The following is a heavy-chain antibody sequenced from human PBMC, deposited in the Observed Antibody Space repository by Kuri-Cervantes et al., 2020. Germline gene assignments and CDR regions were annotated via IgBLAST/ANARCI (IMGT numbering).Heavy chain of an antibody. CDR3: AREIFGGTSGVRYYYYGMDV. V-gene: IGHV4-4*07. D-gene: IGHD3-3*01. CDR1: GGSISSYY. Sequence: ETLSLTCTVSGGSISSYYWSWIRQPAGKGLEWIGRIYTSGSTNYNPSLKSRVTMSVDTSKNQFSLKLSSVTAADTAVYYCAREIFGGTSGVRYYYYGMDVWGRGTTVTVSS. CDR2: IYTSGST. J-gene: IGHJ6*02.